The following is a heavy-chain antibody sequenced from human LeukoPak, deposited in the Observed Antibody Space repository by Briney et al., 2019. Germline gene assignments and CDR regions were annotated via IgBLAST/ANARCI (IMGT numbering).Heavy chain of an antibody. CDR2: IDYNGRA. D-gene: IGHD3-3*01. CDR1: GDPISGYY. V-gene: IGHV4-59*08. Sequence: PSETLSLTCTVSGDPISGYYWSWIRQSPAKGLEWLVYIDYNGRATYNPSLRSRLTTSVDMSKNEFSLSLNSVTAADTAIYYCARNGYDTGFYQAHFDYWGQGIQVTVSS. J-gene: IGHJ4*02. CDR3: ARNGYDTGFYQAHFDY.